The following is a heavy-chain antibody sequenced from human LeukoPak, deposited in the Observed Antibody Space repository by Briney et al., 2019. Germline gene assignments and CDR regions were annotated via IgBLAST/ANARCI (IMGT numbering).Heavy chain of an antibody. CDR2: ISYDGSNK. CDR1: GFTFSSYA. V-gene: IGHV3-30-3*01. CDR3: ASPAKAFEYYFDY. Sequence: PGGSLRLSCAASGFTFSSYAMHWVRQAPGKGLEWVAVISYDGSNKYYADSVKGRFTISRDNSKNTLYLQMNSLRAEDTAVYYCASPAKAFEYYFDYWGQGTLVTVSS. D-gene: IGHD2/OR15-2a*01. J-gene: IGHJ4*02.